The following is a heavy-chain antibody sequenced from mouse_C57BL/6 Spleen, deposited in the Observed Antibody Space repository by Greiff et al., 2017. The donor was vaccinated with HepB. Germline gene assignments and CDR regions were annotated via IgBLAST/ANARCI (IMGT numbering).Heavy chain of an antibody. Sequence: QVQLKESGPELVKPGASVKISCKASGYAFSSSWMNWVKQRPGKGLEWIGRIYPGDGDTNYNGKFKGKATLTADKSSSTAYMQLSSLTSEDSAVYFCAIYYGFDYWGQGTTLTVSS. CDR1: GYAFSSSW. D-gene: IGHD2-1*01. J-gene: IGHJ2*01. CDR2: IYPGDGDT. CDR3: AIYYGFDY. V-gene: IGHV1-82*01.